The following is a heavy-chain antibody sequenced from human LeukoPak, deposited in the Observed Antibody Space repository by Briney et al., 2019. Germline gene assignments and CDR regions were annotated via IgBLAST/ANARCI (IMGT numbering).Heavy chain of an antibody. CDR3: ARDPNDYGGNSHFDY. V-gene: IGHV3-74*01. Sequence: GGSLRLSCAASGFTFSGFWMHWVRQAPGKGLVWVSCISFDGCDATYADSVKGRFTISRDNSKNTLYLQMNSLRAEDTAVYYCARDPNDYGGNSHFDYWGQGTLVTVSS. D-gene: IGHD4-23*01. J-gene: IGHJ4*02. CDR1: GFTFSGFW. CDR2: ISFDGCDA.